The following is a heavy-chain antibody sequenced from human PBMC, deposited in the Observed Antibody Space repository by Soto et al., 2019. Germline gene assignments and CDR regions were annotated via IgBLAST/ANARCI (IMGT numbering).Heavy chain of an antibody. V-gene: IGHV3-30*03. D-gene: IGHD1-7*01. CDR3: ARDVGNYVPYYYGMDV. J-gene: IGHJ6*02. CDR2: IAYDGNDK. CDR1: EFTFNTYA. Sequence: QAQLVESGGGVVQPGRSLRLSCAASEFTFNTYAMHWVRQAPGKGLEWVAVIAYDGNDKYYADSVKGRFTISRDNSNNALYLQMNTLIPEDTAMYYCARDVGNYVPYYYGMDVWCQGTTVTVSS.